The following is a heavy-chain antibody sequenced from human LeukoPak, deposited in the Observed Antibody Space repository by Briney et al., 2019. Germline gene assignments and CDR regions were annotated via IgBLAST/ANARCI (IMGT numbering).Heavy chain of an antibody. CDR2: IYYSGST. V-gene: IGHV4-31*03. D-gene: IGHD3-22*01. J-gene: IGHJ4*02. Sequence: PSETLSLTCTVSGGSISSGLYYWTWIRQHPGKGLEYIGYIYYSGSTYYNPSLESRLTMSLGTSQKQFSLKLNSVTAADTAVYYCARGRFDSSGYRYFDSWGRGTLVTVSS. CDR3: ARGRFDSSGYRYFDS. CDR1: GGSISSGLYY.